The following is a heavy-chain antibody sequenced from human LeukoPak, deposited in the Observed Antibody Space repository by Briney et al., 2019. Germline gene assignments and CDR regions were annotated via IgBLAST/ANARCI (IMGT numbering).Heavy chain of an antibody. CDR2: IYYSGST. CDR1: GGSISSYY. Sequence: SETLSLTCSVSGGSISSYYWNWIRQPPGKGLEWIGYIYYSGSTNHNPSLKSRVTISVDTSKNQFSLKLSSVTAADTAVYYCARSRRPYSFDAFDIWGQGTMVTVSS. V-gene: IGHV4-59*01. CDR3: ARSRRPYSFDAFDI. D-gene: IGHD2-15*01. J-gene: IGHJ3*02.